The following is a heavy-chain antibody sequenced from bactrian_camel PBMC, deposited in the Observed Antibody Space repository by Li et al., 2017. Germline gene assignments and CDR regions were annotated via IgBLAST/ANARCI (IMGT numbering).Heavy chain of an antibody. V-gene: IGHV3S42*01. CDR3: AEGVWYDGCSGPGSCSYAPFGY. CDR1: GFAFNEYA. J-gene: IGHJ6*01. CDR2: SSGGT. D-gene: IGHD3*01. Sequence: EVQLVESGGGSVQAGGSLRLSCAASGFAFNEYAIHWVRQAPGKGLEWVSASSGGTLYADSVKGRFTISRDDAKNTLYLQLNSLKIEDTAMYYCAEGVWYDGCSGPGSCSYAPFGYWGQGTQVTVS.